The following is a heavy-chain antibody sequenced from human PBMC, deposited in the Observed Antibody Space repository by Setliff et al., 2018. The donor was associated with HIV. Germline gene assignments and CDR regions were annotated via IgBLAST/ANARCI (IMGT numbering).Heavy chain of an antibody. D-gene: IGHD3-22*01. V-gene: IGHV1-18*01. CDR2: ISTYNGNT. CDR3: ARAYYHDSSGYQGFDY. CDR1: GYTFTSYG. Sequence: ASVKVSCKASGYTFTSYGITWVRQAPGQGLEWMGWISTYNGNTHYAQKLQGRVTMTTDTSTSTAYMELRSLRSDDTAMYYCARAYYHDSSGYQGFDYWGQGTLVTVSS. J-gene: IGHJ4*02.